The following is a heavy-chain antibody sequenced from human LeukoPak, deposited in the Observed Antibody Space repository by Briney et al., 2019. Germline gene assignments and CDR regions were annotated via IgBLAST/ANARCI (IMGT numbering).Heavy chain of an antibody. V-gene: IGHV4-59*01. CDR2: IYYSGST. CDR3: ARAVVGMVTSYYYMDV. J-gene: IGHJ6*03. Sequence: SETLSLTCTVSGCSISSYYWSWIRQPPGKGLEWIGYIYYSGSTNYNPSLKSRVTISVDTSKNQFSLNLISVSAADTAVYYCARAVVGMVTSYYYMDVWGKGTTVTVSS. CDR1: GCSISSYY. D-gene: IGHD5-18*01.